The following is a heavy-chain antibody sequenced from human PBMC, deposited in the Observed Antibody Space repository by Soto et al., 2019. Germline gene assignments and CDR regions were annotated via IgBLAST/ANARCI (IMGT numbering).Heavy chain of an antibody. D-gene: IGHD1-26*01. CDR3: AKVGKDPGGGGFDY. J-gene: IGHJ4*02. CDR1: GFTFDDYA. Sequence: EVQLVESGGGLVQPGRSLRLSCAASGFTFDDYAMHWVRQAPGKGLEWVSGISWNSGSIGYADSVKGRFTISRDNAKNPLYLEMESLRAEDTALYYWAKVGKDPGGGGFDYWGQGTLVTVSS. V-gene: IGHV3-9*01. CDR2: ISWNSGSI.